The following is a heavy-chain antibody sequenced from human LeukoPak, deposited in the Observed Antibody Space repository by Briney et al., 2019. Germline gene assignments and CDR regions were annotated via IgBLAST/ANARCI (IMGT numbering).Heavy chain of an antibody. V-gene: IGHV3-30*18. J-gene: IGHJ4*02. CDR1: GFTFSNYG. Sequence: QSGGSLRLSCAASGFTFSNYGMHWVRQAPGKGLERVAVISYDGSNKYYADSVKGRFTISRDNSKNTLYLQMNSLRAEDTAVYYCAKLGGNSDFDYWGQGTLVTVSS. D-gene: IGHD4-23*01. CDR2: ISYDGSNK. CDR3: AKLGGNSDFDY.